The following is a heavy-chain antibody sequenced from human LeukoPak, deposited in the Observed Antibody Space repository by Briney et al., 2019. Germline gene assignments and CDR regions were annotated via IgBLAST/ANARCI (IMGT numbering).Heavy chain of an antibody. J-gene: IGHJ4*02. D-gene: IGHD5-12*01. CDR2: IYTSGST. V-gene: IGHV4-4*07. CDR1: GGSISSYY. CDR3: ARGSRIVAIDY. Sequence: PSETLSLTCTVSGGSISSYYWSWIRQPAGEGLEWIGRIYTSGSTNYNPSLKSRVTISVDKSKNQFSLKLSSVTAADTAVYYCARGSRIVAIDYWGQGTLVTVSS.